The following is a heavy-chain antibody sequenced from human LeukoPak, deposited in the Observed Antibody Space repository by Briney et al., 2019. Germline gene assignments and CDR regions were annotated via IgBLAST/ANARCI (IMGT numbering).Heavy chain of an antibody. CDR3: AKDLCSGGSCYPNY. J-gene: IGHJ4*02. Sequence: GGSLRLSCAASGFTFDDYAMHWVRQAPGKGLEWVSGISWNSGSIGYADSVKGRFTISRDNAKNSLYLQMNSLRAEDTAVYYCAKDLCSGGSCYPNYWGQGTLVTVSS. CDR2: ISWNSGSI. V-gene: IGHV3-9*01. CDR1: GFTFDDYA. D-gene: IGHD2-15*01.